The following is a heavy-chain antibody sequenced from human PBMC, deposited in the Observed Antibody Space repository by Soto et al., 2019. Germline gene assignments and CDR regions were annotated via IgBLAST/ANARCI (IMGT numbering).Heavy chain of an antibody. CDR2: INAGNGNT. CDR3: ARGDREDILVVVGARPGEYGIDI. Sequence: GASVKVSCKASGYTFTSYAMHWVRQAPGQRLEWMGWINAGNGNTKYSQKFQGRVTITRDTSASTAYMELNSLRSEDTGVYYCARGDREDILVVVGARPGEYGIDIWGQGTTVTVSS. J-gene: IGHJ6*02. CDR1: GYTFTSYA. V-gene: IGHV1-3*01. D-gene: IGHD2-15*01.